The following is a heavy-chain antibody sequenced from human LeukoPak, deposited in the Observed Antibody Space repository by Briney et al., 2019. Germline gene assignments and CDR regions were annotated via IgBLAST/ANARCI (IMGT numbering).Heavy chain of an antibody. J-gene: IGHJ5*02. V-gene: IGHV1-18*01. Sequence: GASVKVSCKASGYTFTNDGISWVRQAPGQGLEWIAWISTYDHDTNYAQKFRGRVTMTTDTSTSTAYMELRSLGSDDTAVYYCVRDYFCSGGTCDDCFDPWGQGTLVTVSS. CDR2: ISTYDHDT. CDR1: GYTFTNDG. D-gene: IGHD2-15*01. CDR3: VRDYFCSGGTCDDCFDP.